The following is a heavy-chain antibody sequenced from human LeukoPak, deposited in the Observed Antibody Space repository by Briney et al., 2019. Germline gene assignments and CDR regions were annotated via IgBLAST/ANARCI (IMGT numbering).Heavy chain of an antibody. CDR1: GFTFSNFD. V-gene: IGHV3-23*01. Sequence: GGSLRLSCAASGFTFSNFDMGWVRQAPGKGLEWISGISGSGDHTYQADSVKGRSTISRENSKNTLYLQMNSPRAEDTAVYYCAKGGSGYYVFDYWGQGTLVTVSS. CDR3: AKGGSGYYVFDY. CDR2: ISGSGDHT. D-gene: IGHD3-22*01. J-gene: IGHJ4*02.